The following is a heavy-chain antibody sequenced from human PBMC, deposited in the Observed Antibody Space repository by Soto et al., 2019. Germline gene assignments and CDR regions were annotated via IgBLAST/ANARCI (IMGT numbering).Heavy chain of an antibody. D-gene: IGHD2-21*01. V-gene: IGHV4-59*01. J-gene: IGHJ3*02. CDR1: GGSISSYY. CDR2: IYYSGST. CDR3: ARDGGGIDAFDI. Sequence: SETLSLTCTVSGGSISSYYWSWIRQPPGKGLEWIGYIYYSGSTNYNPSLKSRVTISVDTSKNQFSLKLSSVTAADTAVYYCARDGGGIDAFDIWGQGTMVTVSS.